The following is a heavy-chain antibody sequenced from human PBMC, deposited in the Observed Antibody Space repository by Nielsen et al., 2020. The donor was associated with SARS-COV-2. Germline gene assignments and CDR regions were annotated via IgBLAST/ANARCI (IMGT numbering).Heavy chain of an antibody. Sequence: GGSLRLSCAASGFTFSSYEMNWVRQAPGKGLEWVSYISSSGSTIYYADSVKGRFTISRDNAKNSLYLQMNSLRAEDTAVYYCARDEYSSSWYPGYYYYGMDVWGQGTTVTVSS. CDR1: GFTFSSYE. J-gene: IGHJ6*02. CDR3: ARDEYSSSWYPGYYYYGMDV. CDR2: ISSSGSTI. D-gene: IGHD6-13*01. V-gene: IGHV3-48*03.